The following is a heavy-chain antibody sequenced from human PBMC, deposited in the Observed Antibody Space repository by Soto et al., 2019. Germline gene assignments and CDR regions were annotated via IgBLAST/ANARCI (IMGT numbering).Heavy chain of an antibody. CDR1: GGSISSSSYY. V-gene: IGHV4-39*01. Sequence: SETLSLTCTVSGGSISSSSYYWGWIRQPPGKGLEWIGSIYYSGSTYYNPSLKSRVTISVDTSKNQFSLKLSSVTAADTAVYYCARVQLWLRNPEEEKYYFDYWGQGTLVTVSS. CDR3: ARVQLWLRNPEEEKYYFDY. CDR2: IYYSGST. J-gene: IGHJ4*02. D-gene: IGHD5-18*01.